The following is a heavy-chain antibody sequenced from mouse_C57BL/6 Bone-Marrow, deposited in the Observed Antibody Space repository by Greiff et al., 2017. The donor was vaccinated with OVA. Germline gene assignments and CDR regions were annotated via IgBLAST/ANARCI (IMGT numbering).Heavy chain of an antibody. CDR3: TTPRYYSNFDFDY. V-gene: IGHV14-4*01. D-gene: IGHD2-5*01. Sequence: VQLQQSGAELVRPGASVKLSCTASGFNIKDDYMHWVKQRPEQGLEWIGWIEPENGDTEYASKVKGKATITADTSSNTAYLQLSSLTSEDTAVYYFTTPRYYSNFDFDYWGQGTTLTVSS. CDR1: GFNIKDDY. CDR2: IEPENGDT. J-gene: IGHJ2*01.